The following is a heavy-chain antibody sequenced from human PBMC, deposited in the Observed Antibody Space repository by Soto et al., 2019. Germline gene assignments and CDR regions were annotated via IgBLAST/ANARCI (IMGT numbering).Heavy chain of an antibody. CDR1: GGSFSGYY. J-gene: IGHJ4*02. CDR2: INHSGRT. V-gene: IGHV4-34*01. Sequence: QVQLQQWGAGLLKPSETLSLTCAVYGGSFSGYYWSWIRQPPGKGLEWIGEINHSGRTNYNPSLKSRVTISVDTSKNQFSLKLSSVTAADTAVYYCASRAARGRFDYWGQGTLVTVSS. D-gene: IGHD2-15*01. CDR3: ASRAARGRFDY.